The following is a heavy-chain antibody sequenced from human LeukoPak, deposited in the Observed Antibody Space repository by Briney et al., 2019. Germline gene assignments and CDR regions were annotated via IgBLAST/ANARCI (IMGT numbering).Heavy chain of an antibody. V-gene: IGHV3-74*01. CDR3: ARDLGPYYYDSSGYYHGY. CDR2: INSDGSST. J-gene: IGHJ4*02. CDR1: GFTFSSYW. D-gene: IGHD3-22*01. Sequence: PGGSLRLSCAASGFTFSSYWMHWVLQAPGKGLVGVSRINSDGSSTSYADSVKGRFTISRDNAKNTLYLQMNSLRAADTAVYYCARDLGPYYYDSSGYYHGYWGPGTPVTVSS.